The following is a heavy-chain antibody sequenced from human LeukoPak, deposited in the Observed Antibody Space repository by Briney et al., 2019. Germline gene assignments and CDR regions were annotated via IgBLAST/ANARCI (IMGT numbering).Heavy chain of an antibody. J-gene: IGHJ3*02. CDR3: ASPLEMATPNGAFDI. CDR1: GYTFTSYI. D-gene: IGHD5-24*01. V-gene: IGHV1-69*13. CDR2: IIPIFGTA. Sequence: SVKVSCKASGYTFTSYIISWVRQAPGQGLEWMGGIIPIFGTANYAQKFQGRVTITADESTSTAYMELSSLRSEDTAVYYCASPLEMATPNGAFDIWGQGTMVTVSS.